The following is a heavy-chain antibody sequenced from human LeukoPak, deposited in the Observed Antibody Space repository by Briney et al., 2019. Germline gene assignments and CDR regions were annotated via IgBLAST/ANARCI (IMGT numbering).Heavy chain of an antibody. CDR2: IYHSGST. D-gene: IGHD4-17*01. CDR3: ARDYGDYGIDV. Sequence: TSETLSLTCTVSGGSISNDGYYWTWIRQPPGKGLEWIGYIYHSGSTYYNPSLKSRVTMSVDTSKSQFSLNLSSVTAADTAVYYCARDYGDYGIDVWGQGTTVTVSS. V-gene: IGHV4-30-2*01. CDR1: GGSISNDGYY. J-gene: IGHJ6*02.